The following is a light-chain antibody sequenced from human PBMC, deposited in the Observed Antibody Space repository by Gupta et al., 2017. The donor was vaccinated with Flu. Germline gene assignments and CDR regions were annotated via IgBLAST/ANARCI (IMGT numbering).Light chain of an antibody. Sequence: GQRVTISCSGSSSNIGSNTVNWYQQLPGTAPKLLIYSNNQRPSGVPDRFSGSKSGTSASLAISGLQSEDEADYYCAAWDDTAWVFGGGTKLTVL. CDR3: AAWDDTAWV. J-gene: IGLJ3*02. CDR2: SNN. V-gene: IGLV1-44*01. CDR1: SSNIGSNT.